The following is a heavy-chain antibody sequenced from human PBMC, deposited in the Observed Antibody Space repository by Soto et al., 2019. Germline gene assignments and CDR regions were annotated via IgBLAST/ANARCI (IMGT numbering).Heavy chain of an antibody. CDR1: GFTVSGSY. CDR2: VYRSGTT. CDR3: ARQFVKHQLSNYYFYGMDV. J-gene: IGHJ6*02. D-gene: IGHD6-13*01. Sequence: GGSLRLSCAASGFTVSGSYVTWVRQSPGKGLEWVSLVYRSGTTYYADSVKGRFTISRDNSINTVYLQMNGLRVEDTAVYYCARQFVKHQLSNYYFYGMDVWGQGTTVTVSS. V-gene: IGHV3-53*01.